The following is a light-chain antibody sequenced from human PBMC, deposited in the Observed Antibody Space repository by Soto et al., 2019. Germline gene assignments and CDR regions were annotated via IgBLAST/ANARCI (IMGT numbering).Light chain of an antibody. V-gene: IGLV2-14*01. J-gene: IGLJ1*01. CDR3: SSYTSSKTRV. CDR1: SSDVGGYHY. Sequence: QSALTQPASVSGSPGQSITISCTGTSSDVGGYHYVSWYQQHPGKAPKLMIYEVSNRPSGVSNRFSGSKSGNTASLTISGLQAEDEADYYCSSYTSSKTRVFGTGTKVTVL. CDR2: EVS.